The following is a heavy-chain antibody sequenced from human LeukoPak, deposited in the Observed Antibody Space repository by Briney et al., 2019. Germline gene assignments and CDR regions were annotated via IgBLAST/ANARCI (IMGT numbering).Heavy chain of an antibody. CDR2: IGTAGDT. J-gene: IGHJ4*02. CDR1: GFTFSDYY. V-gene: IGHV3-13*01. D-gene: IGHD3-10*01. CDR3: ARGSPMVRVIGPVDY. Sequence: PGGSLRLSCAASGFTFSDYYMSWIRQATGKGLEWVSAIGTAGDTYYPGSVKGRFTISRENAKNSLYLQMNSLRAGDTAVYYCARGSPMVRVIGPVDYWGQGTLVTVSS.